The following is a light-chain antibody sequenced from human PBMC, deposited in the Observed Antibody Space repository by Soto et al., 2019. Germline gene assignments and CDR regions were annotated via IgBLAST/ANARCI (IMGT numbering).Light chain of an antibody. V-gene: IGKV1-6*01. CDR2: AAS. Sequence: AIQLTQSPSSLSASVGDRVTITCRASQGISSYLAWYQQKPGKAPKLLIYAASTLQSGVPSRFSGSGSGTDFALTITSLQAEDFATYYCLQDYNYPITFGQGTRLEIK. J-gene: IGKJ5*01. CDR1: QGISSY. CDR3: LQDYNYPIT.